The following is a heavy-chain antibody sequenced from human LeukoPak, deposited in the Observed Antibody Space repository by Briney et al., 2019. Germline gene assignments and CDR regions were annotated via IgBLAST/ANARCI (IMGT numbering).Heavy chain of an antibody. Sequence: GESLKISCKGSGYSFTSYWISWVRQMPGKGLEWMGRIDPSDSYTNYSPSFQGHVTISADKSISTAYLQWSSLKASDTAMYYCARLGKTFCHDGYYYYGMDVWGQGTTVTVSS. D-gene: IGHD1-1*01. V-gene: IGHV5-10-1*01. J-gene: IGHJ6*02. CDR3: ARLGKTFCHDGYYYYGMDV. CDR1: GYSFTSYW. CDR2: IDPSDSYT.